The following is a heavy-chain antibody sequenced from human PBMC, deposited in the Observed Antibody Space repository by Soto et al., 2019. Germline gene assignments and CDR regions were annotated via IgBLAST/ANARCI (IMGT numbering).Heavy chain of an antibody. CDR1: GGSISSYY. CDR2: IYYSGST. D-gene: IGHD2-2*01. CDR3: ARDRGYCSSTSCPEYYYYGMDV. J-gene: IGHJ6*02. Sequence: SETLSLTCTVSGGSISSYYWSWIRQPPGKGLEWIGYIYYSGSTNYNPSLKGRVTISVDTSKNQFSLKLSSVTAADTAVYYCARDRGYCSSTSCPEYYYYGMDVWGQGTTVTVSS. V-gene: IGHV4-59*01.